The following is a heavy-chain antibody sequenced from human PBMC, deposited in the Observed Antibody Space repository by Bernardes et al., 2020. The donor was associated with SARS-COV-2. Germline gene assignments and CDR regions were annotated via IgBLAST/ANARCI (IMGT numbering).Heavy chain of an antibody. J-gene: IGHJ6*02. CDR2: IYYSGST. CDR1: GGSFRGYY. D-gene: IGHD2-2*01. V-gene: IGHV4-39*01. CDR3: ARRGYCSSTSCYPLVDV. Sequence: SETLSLTCAVYGGSFRGYYWGWIRQPPGKGLEWIGSIYYSGSTYYNPSLKSRVTISVDTSKNQFSLKLSSVTAADTAVYYCARRGYCSSTSCYPLVDVWGQGTTVTVSS.